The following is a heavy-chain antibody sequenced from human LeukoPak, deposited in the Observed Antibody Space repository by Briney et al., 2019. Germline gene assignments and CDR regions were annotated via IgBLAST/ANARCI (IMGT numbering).Heavy chain of an antibody. J-gene: IGHJ4*02. CDR1: GYSISSGYY. CDR3: ARAGGTVTQVFDY. Sequence: SETLSLTCTVSGYSISSGYYWGWIRQPPGKGLEWIGSIYHSGSTYYNPSLKSRVTISVDTSKNQSSLKLSSVTAADTAVYYCARAGGTVTQVFDYWGQGTLVTVSS. CDR2: IYHSGST. D-gene: IGHD4-17*01. V-gene: IGHV4-38-2*02.